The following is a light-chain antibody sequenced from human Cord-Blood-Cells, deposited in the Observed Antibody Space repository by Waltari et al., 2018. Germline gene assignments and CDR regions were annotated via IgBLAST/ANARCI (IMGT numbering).Light chain of an antibody. CDR2: EVS. CDR1: SSDVGIYNR. J-gene: IGLJ2*01. CDR3: SSYTSSSTVPVV. V-gene: IGLV2-18*02. Sequence: QSALTQPPSVSGSPGQSVTISCTGTSSDVGIYNRVSWYQQPPGTAPKLMIYEVSNRPSGVPDRFSGSKSGNTASLTISGLQAEDEADYYCSSYTSSSTVPVVFGGGTKLTVL.